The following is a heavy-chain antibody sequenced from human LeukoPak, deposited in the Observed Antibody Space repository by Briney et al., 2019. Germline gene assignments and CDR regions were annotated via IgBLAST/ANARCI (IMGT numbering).Heavy chain of an antibody. CDR2: IKSDASST. CDR1: GFTFSTYW. Sequence: GGSLRLSCAASGFTFSTYWLNCVRQGPGKGLVWVSRIKSDASSTSYADSVKGRFTISRDNAKNTLYLQMNSLRAEDTAVYYCERSDWFDPWGQGTLVTVSS. J-gene: IGHJ5*02. CDR3: ERSDWFDP. V-gene: IGHV3-74*01.